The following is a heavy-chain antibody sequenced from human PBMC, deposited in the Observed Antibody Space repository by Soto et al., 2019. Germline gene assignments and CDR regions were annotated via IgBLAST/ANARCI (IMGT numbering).Heavy chain of an antibody. CDR3: ARPLGTYSGSYRLDY. Sequence: ASVKVSCKASGYTFTSYGISWVRQAPGQGLEWMGWISAYNGNTNYAQKLQGRVTMTTDTSTSTAYMELRSLRSDDTAVYYCARPLGTYSGSYRLDYWGQGTMVTVYS. CDR2: ISAYNGNT. V-gene: IGHV1-18*04. J-gene: IGHJ4*02. CDR1: GYTFTSYG. D-gene: IGHD1-26*01.